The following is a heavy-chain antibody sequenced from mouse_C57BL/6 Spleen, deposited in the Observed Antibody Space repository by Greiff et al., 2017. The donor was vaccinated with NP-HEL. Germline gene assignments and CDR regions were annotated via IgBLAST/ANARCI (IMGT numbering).Heavy chain of an antibody. J-gene: IGHJ1*03. CDR1: GYAFSSYW. Sequence: VQLVESGAELVKPGASVKISCKASGYAFSSYWMNWVKQRPGKGLEWIGQIYPGDGDTNYNGKFKGKATLTADKSSSTAYMQLSSLTSEDSAVYFCARRGDGGWYFDVWGTGTTVTVSS. CDR3: ARRGDGGWYFDV. V-gene: IGHV1-80*01. D-gene: IGHD1-1*02. CDR2: IYPGDGDT.